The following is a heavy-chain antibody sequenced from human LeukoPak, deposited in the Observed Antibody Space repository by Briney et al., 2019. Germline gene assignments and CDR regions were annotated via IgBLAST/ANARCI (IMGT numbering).Heavy chain of an antibody. Sequence: PGGSLRLSCAASGFPFTIYAMSWVRQAPGKGLEWVSSIGGSSTYYADFVKGRFTISRDTSKNTMDLQMNSLRAEDTAICYCAKYRGFGDSYDSWGQGTLVTVSS. V-gene: IGHV3-23*01. D-gene: IGHD3-10*01. J-gene: IGHJ4*02. CDR2: IGGSST. CDR1: GFPFTIYA. CDR3: AKYRGFGDSYDS.